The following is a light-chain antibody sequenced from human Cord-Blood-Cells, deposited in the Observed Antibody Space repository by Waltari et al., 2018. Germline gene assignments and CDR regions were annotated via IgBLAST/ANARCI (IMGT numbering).Light chain of an antibody. CDR1: QSISSY. Sequence: DIQMTQYPSSLSASVGDRVTITCRASQSISSYLNWYQQKPGKAPKLLIDAASSLQSGVPSRFSGSGSGTDFTLTISSLQPEDFATYYCQQSYSTPRTFGQGTKLEIK. CDR2: AAS. J-gene: IGKJ2*01. CDR3: QQSYSTPRT. V-gene: IGKV1-39*01.